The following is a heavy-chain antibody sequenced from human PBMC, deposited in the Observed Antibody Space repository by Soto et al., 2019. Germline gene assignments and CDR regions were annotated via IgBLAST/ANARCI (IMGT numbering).Heavy chain of an antibody. D-gene: IGHD3-3*01. CDR2: INGGGDVK. V-gene: IGHV3-48*03. Sequence: GGSLRLSCAASGFAFANYEMHWVRQAPGKGLDWVAYINGGGDVKYYADSVEGRFTISRDNAKNALFLQMDNLRAEDTAIYCCARLSGDGFWKSYSPYNLFESWGQGALVTVSS. CDR3: ARLSGDGFWKSYSPYNLFES. J-gene: IGHJ5*01. CDR1: GFAFANYE.